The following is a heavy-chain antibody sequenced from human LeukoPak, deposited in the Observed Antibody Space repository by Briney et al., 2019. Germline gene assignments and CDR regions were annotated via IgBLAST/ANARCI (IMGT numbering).Heavy chain of an antibody. V-gene: IGHV3-7*01. J-gene: IGHJ4*02. CDR3: ARGPMTIISI. CDR2: IKEDGSEK. Sequence: PGGSLRLSCAASGFTLSSYWMSWVRQAPGKGLEWVANIKEDGSEKYYVDSVKGRFTISRDNAKNSLYLQMNSLRVEDTAVYCCARGPMTIISIGGQGTLVTVSS. D-gene: IGHD4/OR15-4a*01. CDR1: GFTLSSYW.